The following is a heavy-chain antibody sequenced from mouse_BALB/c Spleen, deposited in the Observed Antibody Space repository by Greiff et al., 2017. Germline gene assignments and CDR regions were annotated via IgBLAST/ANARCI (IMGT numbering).Heavy chain of an antibody. CDR1: GYAFSSYW. J-gene: IGHJ4*01. Sequence: VKLQESGAELVRPGSSVKISCKASGYAFSSYWMNWVKQRPGQGLEWIGQIYPGDGDTNYNGKFKGKATLTADKSSSTAYMQLSSLTSEDSAVYFCARSLYGNYRYYAMDDWGQGTSVTVSS. D-gene: IGHD2-1*01. V-gene: IGHV1-80*01. CDR3: ARSLYGNYRYYAMDD. CDR2: IYPGDGDT.